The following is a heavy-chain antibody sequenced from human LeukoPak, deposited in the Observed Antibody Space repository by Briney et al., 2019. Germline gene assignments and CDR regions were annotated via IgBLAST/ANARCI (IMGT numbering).Heavy chain of an antibody. D-gene: IGHD6-25*01. CDR2: INPSGGST. V-gene: IGHV1-46*01. CDR3: ASWAATHGAYYFDY. J-gene: IGHJ4*02. Sequence: ASVKVSCKASGYTYTSYYMHWVRQAPGQGLEWMGIINPSGGSTSYAQKFQSRVTMTRDTSTSTVYMELSSLRSEDTAVYYCASWAATHGAYYFDYWGQGTLVTVSS. CDR1: GYTYTSYY.